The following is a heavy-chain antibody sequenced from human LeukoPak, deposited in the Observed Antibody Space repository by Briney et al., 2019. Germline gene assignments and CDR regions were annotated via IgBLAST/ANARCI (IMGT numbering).Heavy chain of an antibody. V-gene: IGHV4-61*02. CDR3: ARDYYNWFDP. CDR2: IYTSGST. D-gene: IGHD3-10*01. J-gene: IGHJ5*02. CDR1: GGSISSGSYY. Sequence: SETLFLTCTVSGGSISSGSYYWSWIRQPAGKELEWIGRIYTSGSTNYNPSLKSRVTISVDTSKNQFSLKLSPVTAADTAVYYCARDYYNWFDPWGQGTLVTVSS.